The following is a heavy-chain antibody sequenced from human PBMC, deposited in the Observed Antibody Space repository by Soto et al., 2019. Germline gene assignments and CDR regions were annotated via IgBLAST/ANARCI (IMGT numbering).Heavy chain of an antibody. CDR1: GFTLSSYW. Sequence: EVQLVESGGGLVQPGGSLRLSCAASGFTLSSYWMHWVRQAPGKGLVWVSRINSDGSSTSYADTVKGRFTISRDNAKNTVYLQMNSLRAEDTAVYYCARDPGTGYYDSSGYYYDWGQGTLVTVSS. CDR3: ARDPGTGYYDSSGYYYD. J-gene: IGHJ4*02. V-gene: IGHV3-74*01. D-gene: IGHD3-22*01. CDR2: INSDGSST.